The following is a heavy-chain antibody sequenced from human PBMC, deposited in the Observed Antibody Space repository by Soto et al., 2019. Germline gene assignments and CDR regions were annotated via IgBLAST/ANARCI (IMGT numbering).Heavy chain of an antibody. Sequence: QVQLQESGPGLVKPSETLSLTCTVSGGSMTSYYWSWIRHHPGKRLEWMGNIYYSGYTNYTPSHKCGVPISVETCKSQFTREMRSVTAAETALYYCARDSVGSGYDWGQGTLVTVSS. J-gene: IGHJ4*02. CDR1: GGSMTSYY. CDR3: ARDSVGSGYD. D-gene: IGHD3-22*01. V-gene: IGHV4-59*01. CDR2: IYYSGYT.